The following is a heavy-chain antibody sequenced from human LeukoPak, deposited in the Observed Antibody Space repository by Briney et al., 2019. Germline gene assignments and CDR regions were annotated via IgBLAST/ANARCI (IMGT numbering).Heavy chain of an antibody. Sequence: PGGSLRLSCAASGFTFTSSAMSWVRQAPGKGLEWVSAISGSGGSTYYADSVKGRFTISRDNSKNTLYLQMNSLRAEDTAVYYCAKDHITGTTLSRGPNYFDYWGQGTLVTVSS. D-gene: IGHD1-7*01. CDR3: AKDHITGTTLSRGPNYFDY. V-gene: IGHV3-23*01. J-gene: IGHJ4*02. CDR2: ISGSGGST. CDR1: GFTFTSSA.